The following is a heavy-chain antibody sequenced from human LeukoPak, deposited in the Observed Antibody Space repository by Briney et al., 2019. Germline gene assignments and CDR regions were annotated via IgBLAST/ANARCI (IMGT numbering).Heavy chain of an antibody. V-gene: IGHV3-48*03. CDR2: ISSSGSTI. Sequence: GGSLRLSCAASGFTFSSYEMNWVRQAPGKGLEWVSYISSSGSTIYYADSVKGRFTISRDNAKNSLYLQMNSLRAEDTAVYYCARTHQSQNYYSSGSYARYFDYWGQGTLVTVSS. CDR3: ARTHQSQNYYSSGSYARYFDY. J-gene: IGHJ4*02. D-gene: IGHD3-10*01. CDR1: GFTFSSYE.